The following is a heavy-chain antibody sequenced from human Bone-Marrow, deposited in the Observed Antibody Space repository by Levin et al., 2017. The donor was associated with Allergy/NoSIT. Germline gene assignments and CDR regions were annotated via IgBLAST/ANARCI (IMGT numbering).Heavy chain of an antibody. Sequence: GESLKISCAASGFGFRYFDMQWVRQAPGKGLEWVAAIWKDGIEKKYGDSVKGRFTISRDNSKNTVDLQMNSLRAEDTAVYYCARDENNSGWYDAFDLWGQGTKVTVSS. CDR2: IWKDGIEK. CDR1: GFGFRYFD. CDR3: ARDENNSGWYDAFDL. D-gene: IGHD6-19*01. J-gene: IGHJ3*01. V-gene: IGHV3-33*01.